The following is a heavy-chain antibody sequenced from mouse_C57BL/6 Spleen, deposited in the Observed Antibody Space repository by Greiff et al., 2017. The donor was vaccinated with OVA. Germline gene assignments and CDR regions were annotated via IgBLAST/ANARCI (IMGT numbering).Heavy chain of an antibody. CDR3: ARPSYSSHYFDY. CDR2: IDPSDSYT. D-gene: IGHD3-1*01. CDR1: GYTFTSYW. Sequence: QVQLQQPGAELVKPGASVKLSCKASGYTFTSYWMQWVKQRPGQGLEWIGEIDPSDSYTNYNQKFKGKATLTVDTSSSTAYMQLSSLTSEDSAVYYCARPSYSSHYFDYWGQGTTLTVSS. J-gene: IGHJ2*01. V-gene: IGHV1-50*01.